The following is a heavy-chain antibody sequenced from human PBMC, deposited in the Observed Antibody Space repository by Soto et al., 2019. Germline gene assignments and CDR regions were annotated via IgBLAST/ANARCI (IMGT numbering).Heavy chain of an antibody. CDR1: GFTFSSYW. D-gene: IGHD2-2*01. J-gene: IGHJ3*02. Sequence: GGSLRLSCAASGFTFSSYWMHWVRQAPGKGLVWVSRINSDGSSTSYADSVKGRFTISRDNAKNTLYLQMNSLRAEDTAVYYCARGWGDCSSTSCYRDAFDIWGQGTMVTVSS. CDR3: ARGWGDCSSTSCYRDAFDI. CDR2: INSDGSST. V-gene: IGHV3-74*01.